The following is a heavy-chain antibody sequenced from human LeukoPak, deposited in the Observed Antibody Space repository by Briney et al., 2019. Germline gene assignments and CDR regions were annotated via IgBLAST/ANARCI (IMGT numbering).Heavy chain of an antibody. Sequence: PSETLSLTCTVSGGSISGYYWSWIRQPPGKGLEWIGYIYYSGSTNYNPSLKSRVTISVDTSKNQFSLKLSSVTAADTAVYYCARGPYYYGSGSPNWFDPWGQGTLVTVSS. D-gene: IGHD3-10*01. CDR2: IYYSGST. V-gene: IGHV4-59*12. CDR1: GGSISGYY. J-gene: IGHJ5*02. CDR3: ARGPYYYGSGSPNWFDP.